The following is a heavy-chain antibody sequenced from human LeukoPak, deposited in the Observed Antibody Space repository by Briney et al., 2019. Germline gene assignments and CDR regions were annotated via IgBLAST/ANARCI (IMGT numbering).Heavy chain of an antibody. CDR1: GGTFSSYA. CDR3: ARLSHYDSSGTDY. V-gene: IGHV1-69*13. D-gene: IGHD3-22*01. Sequence: VASVKLSCKASGGTFSSYAISWVRQAPGQGLEWMGGIIPIFGTANYAQKFQGRVTITADESTNTAYMELSSLRSEDTAVYYCARLSHYDSSGTDYWGQGTLVTVSS. J-gene: IGHJ4*02. CDR2: IIPIFGTA.